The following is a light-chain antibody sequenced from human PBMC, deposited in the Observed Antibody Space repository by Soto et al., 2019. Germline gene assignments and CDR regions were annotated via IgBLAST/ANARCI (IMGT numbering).Light chain of an antibody. V-gene: IGKV1-6*01. CDR2: AAS. J-gene: IGKJ5*01. CDR3: QQYGSSPIT. Sequence: AIKLTQSPSYLSASVGDRVTITCRACQDIRSALGWYQQKPGKAPKLLIYAASTLQSGVPSRFSGSRSGTDFTLTISRLQPEDFAVYYCQQYGSSPITFGQGTRLDIK. CDR1: QDIRSA.